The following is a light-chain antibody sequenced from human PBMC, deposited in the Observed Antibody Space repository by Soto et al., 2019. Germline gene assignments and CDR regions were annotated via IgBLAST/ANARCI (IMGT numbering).Light chain of an antibody. V-gene: IGKV2-30*01. CDR1: QSLVSSDGDTY. Sequence: DVVMTQSPLSLPVTLGQPASISCRSSQSLVSSDGDTYLHWFQQRPGQSPRRLIYRVSNRDSAVPDRFSGSGSGTEFTLSISRVEADDVGVYYCLQGTHWPPTFGGGTKVEIK. J-gene: IGKJ4*01. CDR2: RVS. CDR3: LQGTHWPPT.